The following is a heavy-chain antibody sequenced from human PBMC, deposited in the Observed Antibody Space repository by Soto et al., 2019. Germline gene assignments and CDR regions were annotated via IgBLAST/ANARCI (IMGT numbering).Heavy chain of an antibody. J-gene: IGHJ4*02. CDR3: ARDTIVVLAPYFDY. CDR1: GFAFTSYA. Sequence: QVQLVESGGGVVQPGRSLRLSCAASGFAFTSYAMHWVRQAPGKGLEWVAVISSDGSSKYYADSVKGRFTISRDNSKNTLYLQMNSLRAEDSAVYFGARDTIVVLAPYFDYWGQGTRVTVSS. CDR2: ISSDGSSK. V-gene: IGHV3-30-3*01. D-gene: IGHD2-21*01.